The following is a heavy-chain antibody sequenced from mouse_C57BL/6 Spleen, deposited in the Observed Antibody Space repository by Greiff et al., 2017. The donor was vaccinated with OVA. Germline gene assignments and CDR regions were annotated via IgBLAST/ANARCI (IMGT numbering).Heavy chain of an antibody. D-gene: IGHD1-1*01. CDR3: ARDYYGHWYFDV. Sequence: EVQLQESGGGLVKPGGSLKLSCAASGFTFSSYAMSWVRQTPEKRLEWVATISDGGSYTYYPDNVKGRFTISRDNAKNNLYLQMSHLKSEDTAMYYCARDYYGHWYFDVWGTGTTVTVSS. V-gene: IGHV5-4*01. J-gene: IGHJ1*03. CDR1: GFTFSSYA. CDR2: ISDGGSYT.